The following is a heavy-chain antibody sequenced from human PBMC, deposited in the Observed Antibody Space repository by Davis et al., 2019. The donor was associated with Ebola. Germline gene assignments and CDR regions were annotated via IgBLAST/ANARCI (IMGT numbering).Heavy chain of an antibody. CDR1: GYTFTTYA. CDR2: INTGNGNT. CDR3: ARARNSGWYYY. V-gene: IGHV1-3*04. D-gene: IGHD6-19*01. Sequence: ASVKVSCKASGYTFTTYAMHWVRQTPGQRLEWMGWINTGNGNTKYSQKFQGRVTITWDTSTSTAYMELRSLRSDDTAVYYCARARNSGWYYYWGQGTLVTVSS. J-gene: IGHJ4*02.